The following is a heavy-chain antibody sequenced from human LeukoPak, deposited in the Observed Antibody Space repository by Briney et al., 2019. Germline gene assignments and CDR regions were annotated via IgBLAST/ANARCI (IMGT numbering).Heavy chain of an antibody. Sequence: SETLSLTCTVSGGSISSNYWSWIRQPPGKGLEWIGYIYYSGSTNYNPSLKSRDTISVDTSKNQFSLKLISVTAADTAVYYCARSRGYFEYWGQGTLVTVSS. CDR3: ARSRGYFEY. D-gene: IGHD1-26*01. CDR1: GGSISSNY. CDR2: IYYSGST. V-gene: IGHV4-59*01. J-gene: IGHJ4*02.